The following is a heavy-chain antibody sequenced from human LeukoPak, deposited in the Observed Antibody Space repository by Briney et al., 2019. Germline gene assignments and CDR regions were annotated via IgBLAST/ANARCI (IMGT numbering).Heavy chain of an antibody. D-gene: IGHD3-10*01. CDR2: IYYSGST. V-gene: IGHV4-59*01. Sequence: PSETLSLTCTVSGGSISSYYWSWIRQPPGKGLEWIGYIYYSGSTNYNPSLKSRVTISVDTSKNQFSLKLSSVTAADTAVYYCARGFEYYGSGTSQDYWGQGTLVTVSS. J-gene: IGHJ4*02. CDR1: GGSISSYY. CDR3: ARGFEYYGSGTSQDY.